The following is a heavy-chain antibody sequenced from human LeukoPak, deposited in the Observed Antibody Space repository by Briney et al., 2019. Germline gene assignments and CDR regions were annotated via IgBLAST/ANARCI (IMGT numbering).Heavy chain of an antibody. Sequence: PGGSLRLSCAASGFTFSNYWMHWVRQAPGKGLVWVSLINSDGTSTSYADSVRGRFTISRDNAKNTLYLQLNSLRPEDTAVYYCAKDAWGSSMAYWGEGTLVTVSS. V-gene: IGHV3-74*01. J-gene: IGHJ4*02. CDR3: AKDAWGSSMAY. CDR2: INSDGTST. D-gene: IGHD3-16*01. CDR1: GFTFSNYW.